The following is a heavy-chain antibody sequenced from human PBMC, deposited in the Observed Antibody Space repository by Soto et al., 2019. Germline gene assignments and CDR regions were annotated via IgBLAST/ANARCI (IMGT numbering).Heavy chain of an antibody. J-gene: IGHJ4*02. CDR1: GFTFSSYG. D-gene: IGHD2-15*01. V-gene: IGHV3-33*01. CDR3: AREGSHTRCSGGSCYSRGYFDY. Sequence: QVQLVESGGGVVQPGRSLRLSCAASGFTFSSYGMHWVRQAPGKGLEWVAVIWYDGSNKYYADSVKGRFTISRDNSKNXXYXQXXSLRAEDTAVYYWAREGSHTRCSGGSCYSRGYFDYWGQGTLVTVSS. CDR2: IWYDGSNK.